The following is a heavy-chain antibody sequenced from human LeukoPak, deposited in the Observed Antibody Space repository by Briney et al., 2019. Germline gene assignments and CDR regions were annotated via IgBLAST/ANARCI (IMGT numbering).Heavy chain of an antibody. D-gene: IGHD3-9*01. CDR3: ARDGLPPNLRYFDWLPNNWFDP. CDR2: IYYSGST. J-gene: IGHJ5*02. Sequence: SETLSLTCTVSGGSISSSSYYWGWIRQPPGKGLEWIGSIYYSGSTYYNPSLKSRVTISVDTSKNQFSLKLSSVTAADTAVYYCARDGLPPNLRYFDWLPNNWFDPWGQGTLVTVSS. CDR1: GGSISSSSYY. V-gene: IGHV4-39*02.